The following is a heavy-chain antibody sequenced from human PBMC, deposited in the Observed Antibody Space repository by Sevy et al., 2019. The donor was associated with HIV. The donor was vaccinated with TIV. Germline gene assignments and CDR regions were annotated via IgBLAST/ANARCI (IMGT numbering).Heavy chain of an antibody. Sequence: GGSLRLSCAASGFTFSSYWMSWVRQAPGKGLEWVANIKQDGSEKYYVDSVKGRFTISRDNAKNSLYLQMNSLRAEDTAVYYCARDWYSSSWYYFDYWGQGTLVTVSS. V-gene: IGHV3-7*03. CDR2: IKQDGSEK. CDR1: GFTFSSYW. CDR3: ARDWYSSSWYYFDY. D-gene: IGHD6-13*01. J-gene: IGHJ4*02.